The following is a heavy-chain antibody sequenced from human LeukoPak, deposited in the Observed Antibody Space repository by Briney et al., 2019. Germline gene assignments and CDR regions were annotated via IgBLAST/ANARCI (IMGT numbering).Heavy chain of an antibody. CDR3: ATTLNIATPGHL. V-gene: IGHV3-21*01. J-gene: IGHJ4*02. CDR2: ISSSSSYI. CDR1: GFTFSSYS. D-gene: IGHD6-13*01. Sequence: PGGSLRLSCAASGFTFSSYSMNWVRQAPGKGLEWVSSISSSSSYIYYADSVKGRFTISRDNAKNSVYLQMSSLRAEDTGVYYCATTLNIATPGHLWGQGALVTVSS.